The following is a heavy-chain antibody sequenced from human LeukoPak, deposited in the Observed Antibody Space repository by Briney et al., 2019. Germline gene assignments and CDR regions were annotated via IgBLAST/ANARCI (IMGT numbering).Heavy chain of an antibody. Sequence: SQTLSLTCTVSGGSISSGGYYWSWIRQHPGKGLEWIGYIYCSGSTYYNPSLKNRVTISVDTSKNQFSLKLSSVTAADTAVYYCARDARDWDAFDIWGQGTMVTVSS. J-gene: IGHJ3*02. V-gene: IGHV4-31*03. D-gene: IGHD2-21*01. CDR2: IYCSGST. CDR1: GGSISSGGYY. CDR3: ARDARDWDAFDI.